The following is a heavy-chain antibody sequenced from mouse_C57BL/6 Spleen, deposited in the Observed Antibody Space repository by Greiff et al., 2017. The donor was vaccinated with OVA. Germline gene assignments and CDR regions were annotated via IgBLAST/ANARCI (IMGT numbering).Heavy chain of an antibody. D-gene: IGHD2-5*01. V-gene: IGHV1-76*01. CDR2: IYPGSGNT. CDR1: GYTFTDYY. J-gene: IGHJ4*01. CDR3: ARGYSNYYYAMDY. Sequence: QVHVKQSGAELVRPGASVKLSCKASGYTFTDYYINWVKQRPGQGLEWIARIYPGSGNTYYNEKFKGKATLTAEKSSSTAYMQLSSLTSEDSAVYFCARGYSNYYYAMDYWGQGTSVTVSS.